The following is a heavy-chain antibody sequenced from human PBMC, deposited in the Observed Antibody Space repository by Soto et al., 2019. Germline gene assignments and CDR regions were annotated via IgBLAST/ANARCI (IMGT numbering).Heavy chain of an antibody. J-gene: IGHJ5*02. CDR2: INDGGIT. CDR3: APTPRLLVP. V-gene: IGHV4-34*02. D-gene: IGHD2-8*02. CDR1: GGSFTGYF. Sequence: QAQLQQSGAGLLKPSETLSLTCTVSGGSFTGYFYSWIRQPPGKGLEWIGEINDGGITKYNPSLKSRVTMSADTAKKHFSLRLTSLTVADTAVYYCAPTPRLLVPWGQGSPVFVSS.